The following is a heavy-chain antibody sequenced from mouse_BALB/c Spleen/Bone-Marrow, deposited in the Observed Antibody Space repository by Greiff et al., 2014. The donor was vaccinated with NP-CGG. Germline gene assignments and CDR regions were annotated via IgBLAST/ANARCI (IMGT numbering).Heavy chain of an antibody. D-gene: IGHD2-14*01. J-gene: IGHJ2*01. V-gene: IGHV5-17*02. CDR2: ISSGSSTI. CDR3: ARYVTLYDVGYFDY. Sequence: EVLLVESGGGLVQPGGSRKLSCAASGFTFSSFGMHWVRQAPEKGLEWVAYISSGSSTIYYADTVKGRFTISRDNPKNTLFLQMTSLRCEDTAMYDWARYVTLYDVGYFDYWGQGTPLTVSA. CDR1: GFTFSSFG.